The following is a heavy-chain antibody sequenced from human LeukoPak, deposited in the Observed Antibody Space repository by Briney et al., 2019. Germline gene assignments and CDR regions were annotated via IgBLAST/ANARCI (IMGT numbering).Heavy chain of an antibody. CDR1: GFTFSNYW. CDR3: AKIGANVGF. D-gene: IGHD4/OR15-4a*01. V-gene: IGHV3-23*01. J-gene: IGHJ4*02. Sequence: PGGSLRLSCAASGFTFSNYWMSWVRQAPGKGLDWVSSINGGGGSTYYADSVKGRFTISRDNSKNTLYLQMNSLRAEDTAVYYCAKIGANVGFWGQGTLVTVSS. CDR2: INGGGGST.